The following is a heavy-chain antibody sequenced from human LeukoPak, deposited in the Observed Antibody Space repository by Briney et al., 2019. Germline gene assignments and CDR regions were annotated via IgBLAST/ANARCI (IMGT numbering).Heavy chain of an antibody. CDR2: IYHSGST. J-gene: IGHJ4*02. CDR3: ARRGAAARLPTFDY. V-gene: IGHV4-38-2*01. Sequence: PSGTLSLTCAVSGYSTSSGYYWGWIRQPPGKGLEWIGSIYHSGSTYYNPSLKSRVTISVDTSKNQFSLKLSSVTAADTAVYYCARRGAAARLPTFDYWGQGTLVTVSS. D-gene: IGHD6-13*01. CDR1: GYSTSSGYY.